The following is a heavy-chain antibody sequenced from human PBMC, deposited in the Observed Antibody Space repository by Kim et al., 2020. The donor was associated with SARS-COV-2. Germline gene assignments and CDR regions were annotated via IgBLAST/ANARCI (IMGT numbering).Heavy chain of an antibody. Sequence: GGSLRLSCEGSGFTFGNYAMHWVRQVPGKGLEWVSTISSNSHSIGYADSVKGRFTISRDDAKNSLYLQMDSLRVEDTALYHCSKGGNSGWYEDSWGQGTLVTVSS. CDR3: SKGGNSGWYEDS. V-gene: IGHV3-9*01. CDR2: ISSNSHSI. J-gene: IGHJ5*01. D-gene: IGHD6-19*01. CDR1: GFTFGNYA.